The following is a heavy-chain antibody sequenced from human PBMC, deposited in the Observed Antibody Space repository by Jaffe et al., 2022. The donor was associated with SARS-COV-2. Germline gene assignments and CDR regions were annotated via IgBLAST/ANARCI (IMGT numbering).Heavy chain of an antibody. Sequence: EVQLVESGGGLVQPGGSLRLSCSASGFSFSGYPMHWVRQAPGKGLEYVSAIATNGRNTYYADSLKGRFIISRDNSKDTLFLQMSSLRLDDTAVYYCVTVVAAVPYWGQGTLVTVSS. CDR1: GFSFSGYP. V-gene: IGHV3-64D*09. CDR2: IATNGRNT. D-gene: IGHD4-17*01. CDR3: VTVVAAVPY. J-gene: IGHJ4*02.